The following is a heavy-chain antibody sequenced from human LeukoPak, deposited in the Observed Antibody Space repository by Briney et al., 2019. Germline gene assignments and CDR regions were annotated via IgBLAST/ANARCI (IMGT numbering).Heavy chain of an antibody. CDR1: GYTFTSYY. D-gene: IGHD3-22*01. CDR3: ARDRATRTYYYDSSGYWYFDY. J-gene: IGHJ4*02. Sequence: ASVKVSCKASGYTFTSYYMHWVRQAPGQGLEWMGIINPSGGSTSYAQKFQGRVTMTGDTSTSTVYMELNSLRSEDTAVYYCARDRATRTYYYDSSGYWYFDYWGQGTLVTVSS. V-gene: IGHV1-46*01. CDR2: INPSGGST.